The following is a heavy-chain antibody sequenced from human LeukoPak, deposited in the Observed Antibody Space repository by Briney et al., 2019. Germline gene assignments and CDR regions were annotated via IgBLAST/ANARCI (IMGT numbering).Heavy chain of an antibody. CDR3: ASGPSRGVWYSSLGIIDY. J-gene: IGHJ4*02. CDR2: IYHSGST. V-gene: IGHV4-4*02. CDR1: GGSICSSNW. D-gene: IGHD6-13*01. Sequence: SETLSLTCAVSGGSICSSNWWSWVRQPPGKGLEWIGEIYHSGSTNYNPSLKSRVTISVDKSKNQFSLKLSSVTAADTAVYYCASGPSRGVWYSSLGIIDYWGQGTLVTVSS.